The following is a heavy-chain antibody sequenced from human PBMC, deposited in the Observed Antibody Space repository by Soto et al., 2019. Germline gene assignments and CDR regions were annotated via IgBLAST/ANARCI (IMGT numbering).Heavy chain of an antibody. Sequence: QLQLQESGPGLVNPSETLSLTCTVSGGSINNRVYCWGWIRQPESVYYSGSTCYNPSLTSRVTISVDTSKSRLSLNMSSVTAADTAIYCLATTGFGSRLGDLSFLDYWGQGPLVTVSS. CDR3: ATTGFGSRLGDLSFLDY. D-gene: IGHD3-16*02. CDR1: GGSINNRVYC. CDR2: VYYSGST. J-gene: IGHJ4*02. V-gene: IGHV4-39*01.